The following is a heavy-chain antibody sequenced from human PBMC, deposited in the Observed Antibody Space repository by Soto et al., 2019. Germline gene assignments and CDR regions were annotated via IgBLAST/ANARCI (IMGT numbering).Heavy chain of an antibody. V-gene: IGHV3-48*02. CDR1: GFTFSNFA. Sequence: EVQLVASGGGLVQPGGSLRLSCAASGFTFSNFAMNWVRRAPGKGPEWVSYLSGSSRAINYADSVKGRFIVSRDNAKNSLLLQMNSQRDEDTAVYYGAKYPRNGTSHVSDCDFWGQGTLVTVSS. CDR3: AKYPRNGTSHVSDCDF. D-gene: IGHD3-16*01. CDR2: LSGSSRAI. J-gene: IGHJ4*02.